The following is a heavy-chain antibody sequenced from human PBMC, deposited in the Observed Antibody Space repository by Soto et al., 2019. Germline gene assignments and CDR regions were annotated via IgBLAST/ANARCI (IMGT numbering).Heavy chain of an antibody. D-gene: IGHD6-19*01. CDR3: ASYSSGWYDVSY. CDR1: GGSVSSGSYY. V-gene: IGHV4-61*03. CDR2: IYYSGST. Sequence: QVQLQESGPGLVKPSETLSLTCTVSGGSVSSGSYYWSWIRQPPGKGLEWIGYIYYSGSTNYNPSLKSRFTISVDTSKNHFSLKLNSVTAADTAVYYCASYSSGWYDVSYWGQGTLVTVSS. J-gene: IGHJ4*02.